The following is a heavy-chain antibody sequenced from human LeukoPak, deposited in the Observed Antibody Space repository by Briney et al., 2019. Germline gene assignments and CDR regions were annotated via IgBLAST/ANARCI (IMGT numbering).Heavy chain of an antibody. V-gene: IGHV4-4*07. D-gene: IGHD6-13*01. J-gene: IGHJ4*02. Sequence: SETLSLTCTVSGGSISSYYWSWIRQPAGKGLEWIGRIYTSGSTNYNPSLKSRVTMSVDTSKNQLSLKLSSVTAADTAVYYCAREPPISSSWYPLDYWGQGTLVTVSS. CDR1: GGSISSYY. CDR3: AREPPISSSWYPLDY. CDR2: IYTSGST.